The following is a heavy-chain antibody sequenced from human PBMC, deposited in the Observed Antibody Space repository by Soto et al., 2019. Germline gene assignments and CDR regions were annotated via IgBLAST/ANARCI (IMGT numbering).Heavy chain of an antibody. CDR1: GLSLNNNA. V-gene: IGHV3-23*01. CDR3: SDWRAGGPVNLDH. J-gene: IGHJ4*02. Sequence: EVQILESGGDLVQPGGSLRLSCVVSGLSLNNNAIAWVRHAPGKGLECVSTIDVLDGAWYSDSVRGRLAISRDVSRNTVYLQMSSLRVEDTAIYFCSDWRAGGPVNLDHWGPGTRVTVSS. D-gene: IGHD2-15*01. CDR2: IDVLDGA.